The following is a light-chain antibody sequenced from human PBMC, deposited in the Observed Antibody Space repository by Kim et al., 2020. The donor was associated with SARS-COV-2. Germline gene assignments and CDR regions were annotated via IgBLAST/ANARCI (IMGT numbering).Light chain of an antibody. V-gene: IGLV3-25*03. Sequence: VSPGQTARITCSGDALPKQYAYWYQQKPGQAPVLVMYKDTERPSGIPERFSGSSSGTTVTLTVSGVQAEDEADYYCQSADSSGTYVFGGGTQLTVL. CDR1: ALPKQY. J-gene: IGLJ3*02. CDR2: KDT. CDR3: QSADSSGTYV.